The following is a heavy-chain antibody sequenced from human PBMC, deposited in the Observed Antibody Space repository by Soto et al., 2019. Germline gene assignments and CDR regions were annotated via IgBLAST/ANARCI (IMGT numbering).Heavy chain of an antibody. V-gene: IGHV4-39*01. CDR3: ARHKVYDDYGDYGLDY. Sequence: QLQLQESGPGLVKPSETLSLTCTVSGGSISSSSYYWGWIRQPPGKGLEWIGSIYYSGSTYYNPSLKRRVTISVDTSKNQFSLKLSSVTAADTAVYYCARHKVYDDYGDYGLDYWGQGTLVTVSS. CDR2: IYYSGST. CDR1: GGSISSSSYY. J-gene: IGHJ4*02. D-gene: IGHD4-17*01.